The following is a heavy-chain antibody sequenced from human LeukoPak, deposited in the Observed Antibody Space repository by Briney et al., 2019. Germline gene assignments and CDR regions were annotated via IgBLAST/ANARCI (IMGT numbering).Heavy chain of an antibody. CDR2: IIPIFGTA. J-gene: IGHJ4*02. D-gene: IGHD5-18*01. CDR1: GGTFSSYA. CDR3: ARASVDTLNTIDY. V-gene: IGHV1-69*06. Sequence: GSSVKVSCKASGGTFSSYAISWVRQAPGQGLEWMGGIIPIFGTANYAQKLQGRVTITADKSTSTAYTELSSLRSEDTAVYYCARASVDTLNTIDYWGQGTLVTVSS.